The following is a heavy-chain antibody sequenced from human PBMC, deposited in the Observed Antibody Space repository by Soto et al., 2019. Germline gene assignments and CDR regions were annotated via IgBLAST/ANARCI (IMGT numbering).Heavy chain of an antibody. CDR1: GFSFSDYA. V-gene: IGHV3-30-3*01. Sequence: QVQLVESGGGVVQPGRSLRLSCAASGFSFSDYAIHWVRQAPGKGLEWIALISFDGNTKYYADSVKGRFTISRDDSRSTLYLQMNSLRAEDTAVYYCARRGVEAANTGPGLDYYDYWGQGTPVTVSS. CDR2: ISFDGNTK. J-gene: IGHJ4*02. D-gene: IGHD6-13*01. CDR3: ARRGVEAANTGPGLDYYDY.